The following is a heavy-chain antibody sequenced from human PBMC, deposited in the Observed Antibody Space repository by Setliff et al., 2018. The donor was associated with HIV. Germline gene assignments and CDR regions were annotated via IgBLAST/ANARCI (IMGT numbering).Heavy chain of an antibody. V-gene: IGHV4-61*09. D-gene: IGHD6-19*01. CDR2: IYTSGST. CDR3: ARGRRSSGWYVYH. Sequence: SETLSLTCTVSGGSISSGSYYWSWIRQPAGKGLEWIGHIYTSGSTNYNPSLKSRVTISVDTSTNQSSLKLSSVTAADTAVYYCARGRRSSGWYVYHWGQGTLVTVSS. J-gene: IGHJ4*02. CDR1: GGSISSGSYY.